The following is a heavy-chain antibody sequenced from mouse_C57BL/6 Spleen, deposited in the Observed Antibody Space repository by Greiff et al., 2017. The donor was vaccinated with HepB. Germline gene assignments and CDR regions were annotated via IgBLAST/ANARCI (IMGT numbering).Heavy chain of an antibody. CDR3: ARGRYGSSYYYFDY. Sequence: QVQLQQPGAELVKPGASVKMSCKASGYTFTSYWITWVKQRPGQGLEWIGDIYPGSGSTNYNEKFKSKATLTVDTSSSTAYMQLSSLTSEDSAVYYCARGRYGSSYYYFDYWGQGTTLTVSS. CDR2: IYPGSGST. D-gene: IGHD1-1*01. J-gene: IGHJ2*01. CDR1: GYTFTSYW. V-gene: IGHV1-55*01.